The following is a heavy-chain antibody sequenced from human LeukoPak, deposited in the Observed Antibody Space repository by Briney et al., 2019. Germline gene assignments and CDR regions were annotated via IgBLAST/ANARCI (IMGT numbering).Heavy chain of an antibody. CDR2: ITSDSTI. V-gene: IGHV3-48*03. CDR1: GFTFSGFE. Sequence: GGSLRLSCAASGFTFSGFEMNWVRQAPGKGLEWVSSITSDSTIYYADSVKGRFTISRDNAKNSLYLQMNSLRAEDTAVYFCARLTPVTNDYWGQGTLATVSS. D-gene: IGHD4-17*01. CDR3: ARLTPVTNDY. J-gene: IGHJ4*02.